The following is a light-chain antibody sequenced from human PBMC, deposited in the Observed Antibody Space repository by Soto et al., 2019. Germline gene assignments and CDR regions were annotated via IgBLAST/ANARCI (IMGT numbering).Light chain of an antibody. CDR3: QQRSDWLS. CDR2: DAS. Sequence: EIVLTQSPATLSLSPGERATLSCRASQSVNNYLGWYQQKPGQAPRLLIYDASKRATGIPSRFSGGGSGTDFTLTISSLEPEDFAVYYCQQRSDWLSFGGGTKVKIK. V-gene: IGKV3-11*01. J-gene: IGKJ4*01. CDR1: QSVNNY.